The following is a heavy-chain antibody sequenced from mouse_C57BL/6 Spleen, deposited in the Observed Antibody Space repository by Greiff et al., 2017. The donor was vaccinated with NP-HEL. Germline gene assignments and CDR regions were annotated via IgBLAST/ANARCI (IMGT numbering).Heavy chain of an antibody. CDR1: GFTFSSYA. CDR3: ARGRTGPYYAMDY. D-gene: IGHD4-1*01. J-gene: IGHJ4*01. V-gene: IGHV5-4*03. Sequence: EVMLVESGGGLVKPGGSLKLSCAASGFTFSSYAMSWVRQTPEQRLEWVATISDGGSYTYYPDNVKGRFTISRDNAKNNLYLQLSHLKSEDTAVYYCARGRTGPYYAMDYWGQGTSVTVSS. CDR2: ISDGGSYT.